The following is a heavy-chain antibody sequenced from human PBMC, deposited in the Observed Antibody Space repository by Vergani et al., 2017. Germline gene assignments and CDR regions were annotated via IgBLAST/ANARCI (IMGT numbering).Heavy chain of an antibody. J-gene: IGHJ4*02. D-gene: IGHD3-9*01. CDR2: IYYSGST. V-gene: IGHV4-34*01. CDR3: ARSGPIFSLTSFDY. Sequence: QVQLQQWGAGLLKPSETLSLTCAVYGGSFSGYYWSWIRQTPGKGLEWIGSIYYSGSTYYNPSLESRVTMSVDTSKNQFSLKLSSVTAADTAVYYCARSGPIFSLTSFDYWGQGTLVTVSS. CDR1: GGSFSGYY.